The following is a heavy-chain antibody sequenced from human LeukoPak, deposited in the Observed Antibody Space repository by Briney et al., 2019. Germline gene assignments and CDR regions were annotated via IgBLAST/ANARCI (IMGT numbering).Heavy chain of an antibody. CDR1: GFTFSSYA. J-gene: IGHJ4*02. CDR3: ARSGDGATFEY. CDR2: ISSSASTI. Sequence: GGSLRLSCAASGFTFSSYAMNWVRQAPGKGLEWVSYISSSASTIYYADSVRGRFTISRDNSKNSLYLQMNSLRAEYTAVYYCARSGDGATFEYWGQGTLVTVSS. V-gene: IGHV3-48*03. D-gene: IGHD5-12*01.